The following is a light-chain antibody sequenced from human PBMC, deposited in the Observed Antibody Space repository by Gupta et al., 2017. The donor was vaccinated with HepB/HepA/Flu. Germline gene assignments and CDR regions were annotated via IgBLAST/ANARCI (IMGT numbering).Light chain of an antibody. CDR2: CTN. J-gene: IGLJ2*01. CDR3: EVWDDAMNGVV. Sequence: QSVLTQPPSASGTPGQRVTISCSGSSSNIGSNTVNWYQQLPGKAPKILIDCTNQRPSGVPDRFSGSKSGNSASLTLXGXKSEDEXDYYCEVWDDAMNGVVFGGGTKLTVL. V-gene: IGLV1-44*01. CDR1: SSNIGSNT.